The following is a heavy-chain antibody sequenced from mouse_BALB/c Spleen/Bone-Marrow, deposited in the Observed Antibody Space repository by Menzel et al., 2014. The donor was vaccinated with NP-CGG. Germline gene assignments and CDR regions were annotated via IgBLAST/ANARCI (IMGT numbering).Heavy chain of an antibody. CDR2: LSPGGGST. CDR1: DYTFTGYY. Sequence: VKLQESGPELVKPGASVTLSCQASDYTFTGYYIHRVKHRPGQGLEWIGWLSPGGGSTKYNEKFKGKTTLTADKSSSTAYMLLSSLTAEDSAIYCCAREAYYDYDEGFAYWGQGTLVTGSA. D-gene: IGHD2-4*01. V-gene: IGHV1S56*01. J-gene: IGHJ3*01. CDR3: AREAYYDYDEGFAY.